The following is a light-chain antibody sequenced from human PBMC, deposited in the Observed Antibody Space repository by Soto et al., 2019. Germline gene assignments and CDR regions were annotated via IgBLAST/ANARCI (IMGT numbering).Light chain of an antibody. V-gene: IGKV3-20*01. CDR3: HQYDSSPLFT. CDR1: QSVNSNF. CDR2: GAS. Sequence: EIVLTQSPGTLSLSPGERATLSCRASQSVNSNFLVWYQQKPGQAPRLLIYGASSRATGIPDRFSGSGSGRDFTLTISRLEPEDFAVYYCHQYDSSPLFTFGPGTKVDIK. J-gene: IGKJ3*01.